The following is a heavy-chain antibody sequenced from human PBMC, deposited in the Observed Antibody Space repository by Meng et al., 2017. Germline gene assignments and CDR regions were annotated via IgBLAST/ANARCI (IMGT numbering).Heavy chain of an antibody. Sequence: QVQVVESGADVVPPGRSLTLSCAASGFIFSNYEMHWVRQAPGKGLEWVACITKDGSRKYYLGSVRGRFTISRDNSKNTLYLEMNSLRSEDTALYYCARDFDYWGQGTLVTVSS. V-gene: IGHV3-30*16. CDR2: ITKDGSRK. CDR3: ARDFDY. J-gene: IGHJ4*02. CDR1: GFIFSNYE.